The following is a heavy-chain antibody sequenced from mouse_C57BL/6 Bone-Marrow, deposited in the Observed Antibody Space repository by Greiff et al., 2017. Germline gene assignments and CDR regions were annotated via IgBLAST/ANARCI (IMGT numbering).Heavy chain of an antibody. CDR1: GYTFTSYW. CDR3: ARCNRKGGMGD. V-gene: IGHV1-69*01. Sequence: VQLQQSGAELVMPGASVKLSCKASGYTFTSYWMHWVKQRPGQGLEWIGEIDPSDSYTNYNPKFKGKSTLTVDKSSSTAYIQLSSLTSEDSAVYYCARCNRKGGMGDWGKGTSVTVYS. CDR2: IDPSDSYT. J-gene: IGHJ4*01.